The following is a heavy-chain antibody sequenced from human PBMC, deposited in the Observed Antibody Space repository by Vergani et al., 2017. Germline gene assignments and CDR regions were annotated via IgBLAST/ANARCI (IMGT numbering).Heavy chain of an antibody. CDR2: IYHRGST. D-gene: IGHD3-10*01. CDR1: GGSISSGYY. J-gene: IGHJ6*02. V-gene: IGHV4-38-2*02. Sequence: QVQLQESGPGLVKPSETLSLTCTFSGGSISSGYYWGWIRQPPGKGLVWIGSIYHRGSTNYNHSLKGRVTISVDKSKIQFALKLSAVTAADTAVYYCAITGLRPGSYYEYYDGMDVWGQGTTVTVSS. CDR3: AITGLRPGSYYEYYDGMDV.